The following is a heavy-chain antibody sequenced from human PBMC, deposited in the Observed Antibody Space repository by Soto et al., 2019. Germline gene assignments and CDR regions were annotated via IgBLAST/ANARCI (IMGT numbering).Heavy chain of an antibody. D-gene: IGHD4-17*01. CDR2: FYPGDSDT. Sequence: GESLKISCRGSGYYFPSYWIGWVRQMPGKGLEWMGIFYPGDSDTRYSPSFQGQVTISADRSISTAYLQWSSLKPSDTAMYYCARQGNGAEGFDYWGQGTLVTVSS. J-gene: IGHJ4*02. CDR3: ARQGNGAEGFDY. V-gene: IGHV5-51*01. CDR1: GYYFPSYW.